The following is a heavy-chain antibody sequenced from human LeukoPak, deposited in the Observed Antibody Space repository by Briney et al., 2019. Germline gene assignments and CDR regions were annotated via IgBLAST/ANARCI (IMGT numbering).Heavy chain of an antibody. CDR2: IYHSGST. D-gene: IGHD3-10*01. CDR1: GGSISSGGYS. V-gene: IGHV4-30-2*01. Sequence: PSETLSLTCTVSGGSISSGGYSWSWIRQPPGKGLEWIGYIYHSGSTYYNPSLKSRVTISVDRSKNQFSLKLSSVTAADTAVYYCARGLGGFGELLAENWFDPWGQGTLVTVSS. CDR3: ARGLGGFGELLAENWFDP. J-gene: IGHJ5*02.